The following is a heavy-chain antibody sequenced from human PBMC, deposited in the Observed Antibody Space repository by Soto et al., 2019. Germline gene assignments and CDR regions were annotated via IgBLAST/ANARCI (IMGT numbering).Heavy chain of an antibody. V-gene: IGHV3-23*01. CDR2: ISGSGGST. J-gene: IGHJ3*02. D-gene: IGHD3-3*01. CDR3: ANSEDFWSGYHDSGAAFDI. Sequence: EVQLLESGGGLVQPGGSLRLSCAASGFTFSSYAMSWVRQAPGKGLEWVSAISGSGGSTYYADSVKGRFTISRDNSKNTLYLQMNSLRAEDTAVYYCANSEDFWSGYHDSGAAFDIWGQGTMVTVSS. CDR1: GFTFSSYA.